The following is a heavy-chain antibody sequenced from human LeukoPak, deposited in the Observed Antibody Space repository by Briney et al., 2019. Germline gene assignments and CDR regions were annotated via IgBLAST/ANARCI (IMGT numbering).Heavy chain of an antibody. CDR1: GFTVSSSY. CDR2: IYRGGST. J-gene: IGHJ4*02. CDR3: ARVGVRQYSSGWYFDY. Sequence: PGGSLRLSCAASGFTVSSSYMSWVRQAPGKGLEWVSVIYRGGSTYYADSVKGRFTISRDNSKNTLYLQMNSLRAEDTAVYYCARVGVRQYSSGWYFDYWGQGTLVTVSS. V-gene: IGHV3-53*05. D-gene: IGHD6-19*01.